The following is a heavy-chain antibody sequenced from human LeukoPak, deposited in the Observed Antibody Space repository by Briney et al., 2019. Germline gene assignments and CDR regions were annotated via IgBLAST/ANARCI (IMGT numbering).Heavy chain of an antibody. D-gene: IGHD2-2*01. CDR1: GFTFSNYW. CDR3: ARDLGYCSSATCYGGWFDP. J-gene: IGHJ5*02. CDR2: INTDGSTT. Sequence: PGGSLRLSCAASGFTFSNYWIHWVRQAPGKGLVWVSRINTDGSTTNYASSVKGRFTISRDNAKNTLYLQMNSLRAEDTAVYYCARDLGYCSSATCYGGWFDPWGQGTLVTVSS. V-gene: IGHV3-74*01.